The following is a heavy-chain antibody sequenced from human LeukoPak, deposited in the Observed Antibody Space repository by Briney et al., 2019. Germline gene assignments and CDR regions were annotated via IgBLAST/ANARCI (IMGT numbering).Heavy chain of an antibody. Sequence: ASVKVSCKASGGIFSSHAISWVRQAPGQGLEWVGGITPIFGTTNYAQKFRGRVTITTDESTSTGYMELRSLRSDDTAVYYCARGDSGYDYGFDNWGQGTLVTVSS. V-gene: IGHV1-69*05. D-gene: IGHD5-12*01. CDR2: ITPIFGTT. J-gene: IGHJ4*02. CDR1: GGIFSSHA. CDR3: ARGDSGYDYGFDN.